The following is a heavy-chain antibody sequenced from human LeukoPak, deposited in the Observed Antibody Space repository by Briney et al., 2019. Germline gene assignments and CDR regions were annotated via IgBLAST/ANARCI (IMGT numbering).Heavy chain of an antibody. CDR2: ISYDGSNK. CDR1: GFTFSSYG. J-gene: IGHJ6*02. Sequence: PGGSLRLSCAASGFTFSSYGMHWVRQAPGKGLEWVAVISYDGSNKYYADSVKGRFTISRDNSKNTLYLQMNSLRAEDTAVYYCARNKPGADSSGYSSFHYYYYGMDVWGQGTTVTVSS. CDR3: ARNKPGADSSGYSSFHYYYYGMDV. D-gene: IGHD3-22*01. V-gene: IGHV3-30*03.